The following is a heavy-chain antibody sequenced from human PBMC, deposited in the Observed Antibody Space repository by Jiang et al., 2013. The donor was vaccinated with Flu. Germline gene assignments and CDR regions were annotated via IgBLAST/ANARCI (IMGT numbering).Heavy chain of an antibody. J-gene: IGHJ4*02. V-gene: IGHV4-34*01. D-gene: IGHD3-16*01. CDR2: INHSGST. Sequence: KGLEWIGEINHSGSTNYNRPLKSRVTISVDTSKNQFSLKLSSVTAADTAVYYCARVVTTFGGASFPDYWGQGTLVTVSS. CDR3: ARVVTTFGGASFPDY.